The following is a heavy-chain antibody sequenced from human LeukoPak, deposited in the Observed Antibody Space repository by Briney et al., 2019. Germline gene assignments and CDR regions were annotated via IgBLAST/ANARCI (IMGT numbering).Heavy chain of an antibody. J-gene: IGHJ4*02. CDR3: ARHVPSSGEDS. Sequence: GASVKVSCKASGYTFTSYGISWVRQAPGQGLEWMGWINPRSGGTNFAQKFQGRVTMTRDTSISAAYMELSRLRSDDTAVYYCARHVPSSGEDSWGQGTLVTVSS. D-gene: IGHD2-2*01. CDR1: GYTFTSYG. V-gene: IGHV1-2*02. CDR2: INPRSGGT.